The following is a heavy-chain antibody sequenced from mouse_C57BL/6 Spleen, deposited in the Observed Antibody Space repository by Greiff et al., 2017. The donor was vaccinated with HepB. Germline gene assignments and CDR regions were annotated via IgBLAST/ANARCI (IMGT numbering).Heavy chain of an antibody. D-gene: IGHD2-10*02. CDR3: ARVWYYFDY. J-gene: IGHJ2*01. CDR2: ISYDGSN. CDR1: GYSITSGYY. V-gene: IGHV3-6*01. Sequence: VQLQQSGPGLVKPSQSLSLTCSVTGYSITSGYYWNWIRQFPGNKLEWMGYISYDGSNNYNPSLKNRISITRDTSKNQFFLKLNSVTTEDTATYYCARVWYYFDYWGQGTTLTVSS.